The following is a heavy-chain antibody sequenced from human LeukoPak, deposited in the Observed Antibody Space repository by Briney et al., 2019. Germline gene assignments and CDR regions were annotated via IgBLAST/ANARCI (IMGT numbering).Heavy chain of an antibody. J-gene: IGHJ4*02. Sequence: ASVKVSCKASGYTFTGYYMHWVRQAPGQGLEWMGWINPNSGGTNYAQKFQGRVTMTRDTSISTAYMELSRLRSDDAAVYYCARGPIMLSFGGFDYWGQGTLVTVSS. V-gene: IGHV1-2*02. D-gene: IGHD3-16*01. CDR2: INPNSGGT. CDR1: GYTFTGYY. CDR3: ARGPIMLSFGGFDY.